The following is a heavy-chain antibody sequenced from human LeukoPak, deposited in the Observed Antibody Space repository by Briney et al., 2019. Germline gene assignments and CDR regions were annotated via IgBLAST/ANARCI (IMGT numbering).Heavy chain of an antibody. Sequence: ASVKVSCKASGYSLTNYAMNWVRQAPGQGLEWMGWINTNTGNPTYAQGFTGRFVFSLDTSVSTAYLQISSLKAEDTAVYYCARDHVKLGSSFHPFDAFDVWGQGTLVTVSS. CDR3: ARDHVKLGSSFHPFDAFDV. J-gene: IGHJ3*01. V-gene: IGHV7-4-1*02. CDR1: GYSLTNYA. D-gene: IGHD2-2*01. CDR2: INTNTGNP.